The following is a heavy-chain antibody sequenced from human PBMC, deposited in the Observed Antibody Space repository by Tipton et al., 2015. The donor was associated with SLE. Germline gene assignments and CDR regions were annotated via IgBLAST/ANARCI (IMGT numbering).Heavy chain of an antibody. Sequence: LRLSCTVSGGSISSYYWSWIRQPPGKGLEWIGYFYYSGSANYDPSLKSRVTISVDTSKNQFSLKLSSVTAADTAVYYCARDYDSSGYYYKAFDIWGQGTMVTVSS. D-gene: IGHD3-22*01. CDR3: ARDYDSSGYYYKAFDI. V-gene: IGHV4-59*08. J-gene: IGHJ3*02. CDR1: GGSISSYY. CDR2: FYYSGSA.